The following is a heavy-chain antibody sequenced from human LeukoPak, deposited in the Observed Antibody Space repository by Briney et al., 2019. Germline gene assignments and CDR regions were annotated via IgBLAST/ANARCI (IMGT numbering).Heavy chain of an antibody. J-gene: IGHJ3*02. D-gene: IGHD6-13*01. CDR1: GFTFSSYA. CDR2: ISYDGSNT. V-gene: IGHV3-30-3*01. Sequence: GRSLRLSCAASGFTFSSYAMHWVRQAPGKGLEWVAVISYDGSNTYYADSVKGRFTISRDNSKNTLYLQMNSLRAEDTAVYYCARDQYSSSWYGAFDIWGQGTMVTVSS. CDR3: ARDQYSSSWYGAFDI.